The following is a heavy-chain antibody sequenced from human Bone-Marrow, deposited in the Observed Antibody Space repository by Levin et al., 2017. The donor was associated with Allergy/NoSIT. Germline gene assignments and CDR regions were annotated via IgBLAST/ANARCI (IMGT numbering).Heavy chain of an antibody. CDR3: ARDRDPSASFEPFYYGSMPL. Sequence: ASVKVSCQASGYIFTSYGISWVRQAPGQGLEWMGWISAFNGNTNYAQKFQGRVTMTTDTSTTTAYMELRSLRSDDTAMYYCARDRDPSASFEPFYYGSMPLWGQGTLVTVSS. CDR1: GYIFTSYG. D-gene: IGHD3-10*01. V-gene: IGHV1-18*01. J-gene: IGHJ4*02. CDR2: ISAFNGNT.